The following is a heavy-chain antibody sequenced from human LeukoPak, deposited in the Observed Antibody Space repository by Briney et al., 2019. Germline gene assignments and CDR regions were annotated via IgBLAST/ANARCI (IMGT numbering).Heavy chain of an antibody. CDR3: ARYSYGFYFDY. Sequence: KASETLSLTCAVSGGSISSSYWSWIRQPPGKGLEWIGYIYYSGSTNYNPSLKSRVTISVDTSKNQFSLKLSSVTAADTAVYYCARYSYGFYFDYWGQGTLVTVSS. D-gene: IGHD5-18*01. CDR1: GGSISSSY. J-gene: IGHJ4*02. CDR2: IYYSGST. V-gene: IGHV4-59*01.